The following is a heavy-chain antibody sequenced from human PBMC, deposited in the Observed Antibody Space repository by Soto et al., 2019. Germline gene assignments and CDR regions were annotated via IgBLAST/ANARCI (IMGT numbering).Heavy chain of an antibody. J-gene: IGHJ4*02. CDR3: AKDEGEVAVAR. V-gene: IGHV3-30*18. D-gene: IGHD6-19*01. Sequence: QVQLVESGGGVVQPGRSLRLSCAASGFTFSSYGMHWIRQAPCKGLEWVAVISYDGSNKYYADSVKGRFTISRDNSKNTLYLQMNSLRAEDTAVYYCAKDEGEVAVARWGQGTLVTVSS. CDR1: GFTFSSYG. CDR2: ISYDGSNK.